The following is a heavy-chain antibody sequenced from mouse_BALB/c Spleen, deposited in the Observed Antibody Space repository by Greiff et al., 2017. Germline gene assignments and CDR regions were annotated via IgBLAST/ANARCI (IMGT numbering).Heavy chain of an antibody. D-gene: IGHD1-1*01. Sequence: VQLQQSGAELVRPGALVKLSCKASGFNIKDYYMHWVKQRPEQGLEWIGWIDPENGNTIYDPKFQGKASITADTSSNTAYLQLSSLTSEDTAVYYCARGDYYGYWGQGTTLTVSS. J-gene: IGHJ2*01. CDR1: GFNIKDYY. CDR2: IDPENGNT. CDR3: ARGDYYGY. V-gene: IGHV14-1*02.